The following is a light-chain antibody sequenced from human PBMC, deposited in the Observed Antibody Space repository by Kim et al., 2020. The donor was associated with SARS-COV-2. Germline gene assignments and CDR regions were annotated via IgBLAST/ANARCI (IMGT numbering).Light chain of an antibody. CDR3: KQSYRAPYT. V-gene: IGKV1-39*01. CDR2: AAS. CDR1: QGISAY. Sequence: DVHLTQTPSSLSASVGDTVTITCRASQGISAYLNWYQQKPGKAPRLLIYAASTLQNGVPSRFSGSRSGTDFTLTIGSLQREDFANYYCKQSYRAPYTFGQGTNLEI. J-gene: IGKJ2*01.